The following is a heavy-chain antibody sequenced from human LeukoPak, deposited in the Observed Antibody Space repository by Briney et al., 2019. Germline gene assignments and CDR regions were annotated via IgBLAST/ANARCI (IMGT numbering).Heavy chain of an antibody. Sequence: GGSLRLCCAASGFTFSGSAMYWVRQASGKGLEWVGHIRSKTNSYATIYAASVKGRFTISRDDSKNTAYLQMNSLKTEDTAVYYCTRLHLGWGQGTLVTVSS. CDR3: TRLHLG. CDR1: GFTFSGSA. J-gene: IGHJ4*02. D-gene: IGHD1-26*01. CDR2: IRSKTNSYAT. V-gene: IGHV3-73*01.